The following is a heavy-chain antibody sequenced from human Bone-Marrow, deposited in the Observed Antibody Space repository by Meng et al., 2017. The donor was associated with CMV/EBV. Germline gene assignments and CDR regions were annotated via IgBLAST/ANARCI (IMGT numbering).Heavy chain of an antibody. J-gene: IGHJ4*02. V-gene: IGHV1-2*02. D-gene: IGHD7-27*01. CDR3: ARDNNWGPDY. Sequence: ASVKVSCKASAGSFSSYAISWVRQAPGQELEWMGWIHPHRGDTNYAQQFQGRVTLTRDTSINTGYMELTRLTSDDTAVYYCARDNNWGPDYWGQGTLVTVSS. CDR1: AGSFSSYA. CDR2: IHPHRGDT.